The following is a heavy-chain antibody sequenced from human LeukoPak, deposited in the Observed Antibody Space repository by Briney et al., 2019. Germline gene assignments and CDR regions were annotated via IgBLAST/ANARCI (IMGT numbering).Heavy chain of an antibody. CDR2: IYYSGST. V-gene: IGHV4-31*03. J-gene: IGHJ4*02. Sequence: SETLSLTCTVSGGSISSGGYYWSWIRQHPGKGLEWIGYIYYSGSTYYNPSLKSRVTISVDTSKNQFSLKLSSVTAADTAVYYCARSRWGYSYGSQIDYWGQGILVTVSS. CDR1: GGSISSGGYY. D-gene: IGHD5-18*01. CDR3: ARSRWGYSYGSQIDY.